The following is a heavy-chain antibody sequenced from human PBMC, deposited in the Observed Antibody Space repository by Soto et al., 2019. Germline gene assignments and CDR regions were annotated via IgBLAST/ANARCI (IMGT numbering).Heavy chain of an antibody. Sequence: GGSLRLSCAASGFTFSSYAMSWVRQAPGKGLEWVSAISGSGGSTYYADSVKGRFTISRDNSKNTLYLQMNSLRAEDTAVYYCAKDSDIVVVVAALIFDYWGQGTLVTVSS. J-gene: IGHJ4*02. CDR3: AKDSDIVVVVAALIFDY. CDR1: GFTFSSYA. D-gene: IGHD2-15*01. CDR2: ISGSGGST. V-gene: IGHV3-23*01.